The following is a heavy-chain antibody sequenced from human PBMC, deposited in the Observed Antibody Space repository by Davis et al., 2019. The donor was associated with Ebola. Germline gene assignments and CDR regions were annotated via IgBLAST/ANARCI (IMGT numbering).Heavy chain of an antibody. J-gene: IGHJ4*02. CDR2: ISYSGST. V-gene: IGHV4-59*01. Sequence: SETLSLTCTVSGGSISGYFWSWVRQPPGKGLEWIGFISYSGSTNYNPSLKSRVTISVDTSKNQFSLKLTSVTAADTAVYYCAYSSSSPFDYWGQGTLVTVSS. CDR3: AYSSSSPFDY. D-gene: IGHD6-6*01. CDR1: GGSISGYF.